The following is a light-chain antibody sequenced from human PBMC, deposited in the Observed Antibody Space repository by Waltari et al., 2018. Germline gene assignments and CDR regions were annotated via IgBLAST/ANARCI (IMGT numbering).Light chain of an antibody. Sequence: EIVLTQSPGTLSLSPGERVTLSCRASQSVTSISLTWYQQKLGQAPRLLIYGTSTRATVIPGGFSGSGSGTDFTLTISRIEPEDFAVYYCQQYDGEVVTFGEGTKVEI. J-gene: IGKJ4*01. V-gene: IGKV3-20*01. CDR1: QSVTSIS. CDR3: QQYDGEVVT. CDR2: GTS.